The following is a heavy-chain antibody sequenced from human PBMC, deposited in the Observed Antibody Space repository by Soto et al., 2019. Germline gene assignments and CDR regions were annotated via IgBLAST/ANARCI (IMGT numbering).Heavy chain of an antibody. D-gene: IGHD6-13*01. Sequence: EVQLVESGGDLVQPGGSLRLSCAASGFIFSDYTMTWVRQAPGRGLEFVSHISTSGDAIFYAESVKGRFTVSRDNAKNSLYLQMNSLRDDDTAVYFCVREHGGSTWFVGVYYFFGMDVWGQGTAVTVSS. J-gene: IGHJ6*02. V-gene: IGHV3-48*02. CDR3: VREHGGSTWFVGVYYFFGMDV. CDR2: ISTSGDAI. CDR1: GFIFSDYT.